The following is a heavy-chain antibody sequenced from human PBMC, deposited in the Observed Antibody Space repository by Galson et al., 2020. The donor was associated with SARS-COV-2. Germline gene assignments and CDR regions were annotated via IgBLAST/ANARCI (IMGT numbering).Heavy chain of an antibody. CDR2: ISYDGRNK. V-gene: IGHV3-30*03. Sequence: GESLKISCAASGFNFSSYAIHWVRQGPGKGLEWVAVISYDGRNKYYAESVKGRITISRDNSKNTLYLQMNSLIPEDTAVYYCARLALDCSSGICCGADFYHYHAMDVWGQGTTVTVSS. CDR3: ARLALDCSSGICCGADFYHYHAMDV. J-gene: IGHJ6*02. D-gene: IGHD2-2*01. CDR1: GFNFSSYA.